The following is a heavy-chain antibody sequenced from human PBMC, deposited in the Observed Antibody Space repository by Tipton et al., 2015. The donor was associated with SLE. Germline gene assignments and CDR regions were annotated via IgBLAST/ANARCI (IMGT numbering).Heavy chain of an antibody. J-gene: IGHJ4*02. CDR1: GGSINSYNW. Sequence: TLSLTCAVSGGSINSYNWWTWVRQPPGKGLEWIGEIYHSGSTNYNPSLKSRVALSVATSNNHFSLKLSSVTAADTAVYFCARDAEVVSRWSGLTYYFDYWGQGALVTVSS. V-gene: IGHV4-4*01. CDR3: ARDAEVVSRWSGLTYYFDY. CDR2: IYHSGST. D-gene: IGHD3-3*01.